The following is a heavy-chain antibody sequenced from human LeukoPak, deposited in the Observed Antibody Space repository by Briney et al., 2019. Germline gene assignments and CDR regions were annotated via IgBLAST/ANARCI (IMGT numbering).Heavy chain of an antibody. CDR3: ARGMLSGSSPFDY. CDR2: INHSGST. D-gene: IGHD1-26*01. Sequence: SETLSLTCSVSGGSISSGRYYWSWIRQPPGKGLEWIGEINHSGSTNYNPSLKSRVTISVDTSKNQFSLKLSSVTAADTAVYYCARGMLSGSSPFDYWGQGTLVTVSS. V-gene: IGHV4-39*07. J-gene: IGHJ4*02. CDR1: GGSISSGRYY.